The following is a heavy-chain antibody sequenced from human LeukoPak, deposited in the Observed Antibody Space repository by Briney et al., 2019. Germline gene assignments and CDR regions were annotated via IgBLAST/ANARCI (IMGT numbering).Heavy chain of an antibody. CDR3: ASWVLPAAQGGFDY. Sequence: ASVKVSCKASGYIFTNYAMNWVRQAPGQGLEWMGRINTNTGNPTYAQGFTGRFVFSLDTSVSTAYLQISSLKAEDTAVYYCASWVLPAAQGGFDYWGQGTLVTVSS. CDR2: INTNTGNP. V-gene: IGHV7-4-1*02. J-gene: IGHJ4*02. CDR1: GYIFTNYA. D-gene: IGHD2-2*01.